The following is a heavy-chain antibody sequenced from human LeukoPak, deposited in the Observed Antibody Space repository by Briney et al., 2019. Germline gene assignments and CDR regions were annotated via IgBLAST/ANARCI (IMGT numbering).Heavy chain of an antibody. CDR3: ARRPVNAYSFDS. CDR2: INSGGYT. V-gene: IGHV3-53*01. D-gene: IGHD3-16*01. J-gene: IGHJ4*02. CDR1: GFTVSDNY. Sequence: GGSLRLSCAASGFTVSDNYLSWVRQAPGKGLQWVSFINSGGYTSYADSVRGRFTISRDNSKNTLYLQLNNLRADDTAVYYCARRPVNAYSFDSWGQGTLVTVSS.